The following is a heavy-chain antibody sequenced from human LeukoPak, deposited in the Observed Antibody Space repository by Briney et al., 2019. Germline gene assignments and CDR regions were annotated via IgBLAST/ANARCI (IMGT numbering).Heavy chain of an antibody. J-gene: IGHJ4*02. CDR2: LTGSGGNT. V-gene: IGHV3-23*01. CDR1: GFPLSPYA. Sequence: GGALRLSCTPTGFPLSPYALSWVRQAPWQGPEWVSTLTGSGGNTYYADSVKGRFTISRDNSKNTLYLQMNSLRAEDTAVYYCAKSRVGYDYWGQGTLVTVSS. CDR3: AKSRVGYDY. D-gene: IGHD1-26*01.